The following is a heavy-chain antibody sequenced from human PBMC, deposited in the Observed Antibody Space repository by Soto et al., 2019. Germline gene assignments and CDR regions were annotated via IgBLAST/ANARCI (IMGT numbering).Heavy chain of an antibody. CDR3: ATMGTPVTGLYYFDY. CDR1: GGSMSSGIYY. D-gene: IGHD4-17*01. Sequence: QVQLQESGPGLVKPSQTLSLTCTVSGGSMSSGIYYWSWIRQPPGKGLEWIAFISYSGTAHYSASRRRRGSISVDTSKNQFSLDLSSVTAADTAVYYCATMGTPVTGLYYFDYWGQGTLVTVSS. CDR2: ISYSGTA. J-gene: IGHJ4*02. V-gene: IGHV4-30-4*01.